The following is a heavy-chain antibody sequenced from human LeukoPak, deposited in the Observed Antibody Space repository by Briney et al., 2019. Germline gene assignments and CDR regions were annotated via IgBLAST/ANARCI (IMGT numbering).Heavy chain of an antibody. D-gene: IGHD3-3*01. J-gene: IGHJ3*02. V-gene: IGHV3-7*05. CDR2: IKPDGSEK. Sequence: GGSLRLSCAASGFAFSSYWMNWVRQAPGKGLEWVANIKPDGSEKWYVDSVKGRFTISRDNGKNSLNLQLNSLIAEDTAVYYCARDFSAFDIWGQGTMVTVSS. CDR3: ARDFSAFDI. CDR1: GFAFSSYW.